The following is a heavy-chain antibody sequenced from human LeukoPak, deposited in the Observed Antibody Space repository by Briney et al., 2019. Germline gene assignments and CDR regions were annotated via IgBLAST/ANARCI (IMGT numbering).Heavy chain of an antibody. CDR1: GYTFTGYY. Sequence: ASVKVSCKASGYTFTGYYMHWVRQAPGQGLEWMGWINPNSGGTNYAQKFQGWVTMTRDTSISTAYMELSRLRSDDTAVYYCARGPGRRIVAAGATEWFDPWGQGTLVTVSS. D-gene: IGHD6-25*01. CDR3: ARGPGRRIVAAGATEWFDP. J-gene: IGHJ5*02. V-gene: IGHV1-2*04. CDR2: INPNSGGT.